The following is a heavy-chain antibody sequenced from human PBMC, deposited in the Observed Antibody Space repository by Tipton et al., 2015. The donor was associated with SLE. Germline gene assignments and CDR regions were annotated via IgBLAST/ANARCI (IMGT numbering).Heavy chain of an antibody. V-gene: IGHV3-74*01. J-gene: IGHJ4*02. D-gene: IGHD6-19*01. CDR3: ARVSWEYSSGQEPYFDY. CDR1: GFTFSSYW. CDR2: INSDGSST. Sequence: SLRLSCAASGFTFSSYWMHWVRQAPGKGLVWVSRINSDGSSTSYADSVKGRFTISRDNAKNTLDLQMNSLRAEDTAVYYCARVSWEYSSGQEPYFDYWGQGTLVTVSS.